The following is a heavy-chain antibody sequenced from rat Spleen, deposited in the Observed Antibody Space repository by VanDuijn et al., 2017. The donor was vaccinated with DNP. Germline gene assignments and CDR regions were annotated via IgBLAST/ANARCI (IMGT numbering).Heavy chain of an antibody. J-gene: IGHJ4*01. Sequence: EVQLVESGGGLVQPGRSRKLSCAASGFIFSDYNMAWVRQAPKKGREGVATFIHDGGRTYYGDSVKGRFTISRDNTKSNLYLQMDSLRSEETATYYCATHHYGSYAMEAWGQGTSVTVSS. D-gene: IGHD1-3*01. CDR2: FIHDGGRT. CDR3: ATHHYGSYAMEA. CDR1: GFIFSDYN. V-gene: IGHV5S10*01.